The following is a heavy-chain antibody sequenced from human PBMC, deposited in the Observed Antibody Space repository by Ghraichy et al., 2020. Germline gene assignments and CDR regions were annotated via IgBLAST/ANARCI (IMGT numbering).Heavy chain of an antibody. D-gene: IGHD3-3*01. CDR3: ARGPKTIFGVVIIRYFQH. Sequence: ETLSLTCAVYGGSFSGYYWSWIRQPPGKGLEWIGEINHSGSTNYNPSLKSRVTISVDTSKNQFSLKLSSVTAADTAVYYCARGPKTIFGVVIIRYFQHWGQGTLVTVSS. CDR1: GGSFSGYY. V-gene: IGHV4-34*01. CDR2: INHSGST. J-gene: IGHJ1*01.